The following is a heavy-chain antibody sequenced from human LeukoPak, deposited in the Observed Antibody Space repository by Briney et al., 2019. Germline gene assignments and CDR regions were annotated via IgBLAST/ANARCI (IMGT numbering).Heavy chain of an antibody. D-gene: IGHD3-22*01. Sequence: TGGSLRLSCAASGFTFSSYWMHWVRQAPGKGLVWVSRINSDGSSTSYADSVKGRFTISRDNAKNTLYLQMNSLRAEDTAVYYCASGPGYYDSSGCYSYWGQGTLVTVSS. V-gene: IGHV3-74*01. CDR2: INSDGSST. J-gene: IGHJ4*02. CDR1: GFTFSSYW. CDR3: ASGPGYYDSSGCYSY.